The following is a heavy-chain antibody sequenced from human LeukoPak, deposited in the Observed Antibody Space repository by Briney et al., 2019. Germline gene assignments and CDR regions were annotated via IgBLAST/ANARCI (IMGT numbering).Heavy chain of an antibody. CDR2: IIPIFGTA. CDR1: GGTFSSYA. CDR3: ASSRDSSSFGWFDP. Sequence: GASVKVSCKASGGTFSSYAISWVRQAPGQGFEWMGGIIPIFGTANYAQKFQGRVTITTDESTSTAYMELSSLRSEDTAVYYCASSRDSSSFGWFDPWGQGTLVTVSS. V-gene: IGHV1-69*05. D-gene: IGHD6-6*01. J-gene: IGHJ5*02.